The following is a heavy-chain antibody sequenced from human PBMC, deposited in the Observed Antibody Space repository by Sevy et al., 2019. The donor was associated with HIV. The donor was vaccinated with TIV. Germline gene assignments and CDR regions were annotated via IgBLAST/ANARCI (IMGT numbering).Heavy chain of an antibody. D-gene: IGHD6-13*01. CDR1: GGSISSYY. CDR3: ARGSSSWPK. J-gene: IGHJ4*02. CDR2: IYYSGST. V-gene: IGHV4-59*01. Sequence: SETLSLTCTVSGGSISSYYWSWIRQPPGKGLEWIGYIYYSGSTNYNPSLKSRVTISVDTSKNQFSLKLSSVTAADTAVYYCARGSSSWPKWGQGTLVTVSS.